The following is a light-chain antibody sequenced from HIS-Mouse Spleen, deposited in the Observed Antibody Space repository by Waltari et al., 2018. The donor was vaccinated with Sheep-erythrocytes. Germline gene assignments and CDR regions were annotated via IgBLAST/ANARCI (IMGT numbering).Light chain of an antibody. CDR3: QAWDSSIVV. Sequence: SSELTQPPSVSVSPGQTASITCSGDKLGDKYACWYQQKPGQSPVLVISQDTKRPSGPPERFSGAKSGNTATLTISGTQAMDEADYYCQAWDSSIVVVGGGTKLTVL. CDR1: KLGDKY. V-gene: IGLV3-1*01. J-gene: IGLJ2*01. CDR2: QDT.